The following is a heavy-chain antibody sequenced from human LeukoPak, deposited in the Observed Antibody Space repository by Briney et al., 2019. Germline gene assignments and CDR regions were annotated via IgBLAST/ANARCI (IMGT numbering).Heavy chain of an antibody. CDR1: GFTFSSYA. Sequence: GGSLRLSCAASGFTFSSYAMHWVRQAPGKGLEWVAVISYDGSNKYYADSVKGRFTISRDNSKNTLYLQVNSLRAEDTAVYYCARDRSLPGYYYYYGMDVWGQGTTVTVSS. CDR2: ISYDGSNK. V-gene: IGHV3-30-3*01. CDR3: ARDRSLPGYYYYYGMDV. J-gene: IGHJ6*02.